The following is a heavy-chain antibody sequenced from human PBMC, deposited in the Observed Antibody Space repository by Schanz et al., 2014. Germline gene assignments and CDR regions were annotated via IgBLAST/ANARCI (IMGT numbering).Heavy chain of an antibody. J-gene: IGHJ6*02. Sequence: QVQLVQSGAEVKKPGASVKVSCEASRYTFNTYGLNWVRQAPGQGLEWMGWIMPLRGIGNNAWKFQDRLTITADKSMNITYMELSSLGTEDTAVYYCTRLRRADPNGFDVWGQGTTXTVS. V-gene: IGHV1-69*10. CDR1: RYTFNTYG. CDR2: IMPLRGIG. D-gene: IGHD6-19*01. CDR3: TRLRRADPNGFDV.